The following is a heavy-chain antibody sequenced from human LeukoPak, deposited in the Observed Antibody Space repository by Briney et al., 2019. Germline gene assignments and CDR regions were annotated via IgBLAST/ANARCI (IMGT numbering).Heavy chain of an antibody. CDR1: GGSISSGGYS. CDR3: ARRWVYDKRAFDA. J-gene: IGHJ3*01. D-gene: IGHD3-16*01. CDR2: IYHSGST. Sequence: PSETLSLTCAVSGGSISSGGYSWSWIRQPPGKGLEWIGYIYHSGSTYYNPSLKSRVTISLDTSKNQFSLNLSSVTAADTAVYYCARRWVYDKRAFDAWGQGTMVTVSS. V-gene: IGHV4-30-2*01.